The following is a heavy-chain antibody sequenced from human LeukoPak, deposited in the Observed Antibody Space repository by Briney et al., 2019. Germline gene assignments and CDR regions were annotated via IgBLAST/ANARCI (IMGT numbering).Heavy chain of an antibody. CDR1: GGSFSGYY. CDR2: INHSGST. Sequence: PSETLSLTCAVYGGSFSGYYWSWIRQPPGKGLEWIGEINHSGSTNYNPSLKSRVTISVDTSKNQFSLKLSSVTAVDTAVYYCARGQRVAARPSSFWGQGTLVTVSS. V-gene: IGHV4-34*01. D-gene: IGHD6-6*01. J-gene: IGHJ4*02. CDR3: ARGQRVAARPSSF.